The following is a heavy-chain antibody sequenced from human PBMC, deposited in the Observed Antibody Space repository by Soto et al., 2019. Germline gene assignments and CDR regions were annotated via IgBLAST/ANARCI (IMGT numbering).Heavy chain of an antibody. D-gene: IGHD2-8*01. CDR1: GGTFSSYT. CDR3: AALGYCTNGVCSYYYYYYMDV. J-gene: IGHJ6*03. Sequence: ASVKVSCKASGGTFSSYTISWVRQAPGQGLEWMGRIIPILGIANYAQKFQGRVTITADKSTSTAYMELSSLRSEDTAVYYCAALGYCTNGVCSYYYYYYMDVWGKGTTVTVSS. V-gene: IGHV1-69*02. CDR2: IIPILGIA.